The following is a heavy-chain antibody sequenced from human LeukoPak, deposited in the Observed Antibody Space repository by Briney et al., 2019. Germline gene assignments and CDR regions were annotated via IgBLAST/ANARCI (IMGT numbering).Heavy chain of an antibody. D-gene: IGHD2-2*01. J-gene: IGHJ4*02. CDR1: GYMFTGHY. CDR2: INPNSGGT. Sequence: ASVKVSCKASGYMFTGHYMHWVRQAPGQGLEWMGWINPNSGGTNYAQNFRGRVTMTRDTSIGTAYMELSRLRSDDTAVYYCARERRPSDCSSTSCYEYFDYWGQGTLVTVSS. V-gene: IGHV1-2*02. CDR3: ARERRPSDCSSTSCYEYFDY.